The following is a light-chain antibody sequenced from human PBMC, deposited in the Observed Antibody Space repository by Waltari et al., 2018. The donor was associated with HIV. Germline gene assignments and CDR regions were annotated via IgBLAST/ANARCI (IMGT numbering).Light chain of an antibody. J-gene: IGKJ4*01. CDR3: QHSYKTPPT. V-gene: IGKV1-39*01. CDR2: AAS. CDR1: QSISTY. Sequence: TQSPSSLSTSVGDRVTITCRASQSISTYLNWYQQKPGKAPKLLIYAASRLPSGVPSRFSGSGSGTDFTLTISSLQPEDFATYFCQHSYKTPPTFGGGTKVEIK.